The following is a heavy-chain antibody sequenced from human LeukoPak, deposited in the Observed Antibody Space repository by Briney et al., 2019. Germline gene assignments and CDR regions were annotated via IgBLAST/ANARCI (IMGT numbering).Heavy chain of an antibody. Sequence: PGGSLRLSCAASGFTFSSYEMNWVRQAPGKGLEWVSYISSSGSTTHYADSVKGRFIISRDNAKNSLYLQMNSLRAEDTAVYYCARVGDICSRTSCYAGGYWGQGTLVTVSS. CDR3: ARVGDICSRTSCYAGGY. CDR2: ISSSGSTT. J-gene: IGHJ4*02. CDR1: GFTFSSYE. V-gene: IGHV3-48*03. D-gene: IGHD2-2*01.